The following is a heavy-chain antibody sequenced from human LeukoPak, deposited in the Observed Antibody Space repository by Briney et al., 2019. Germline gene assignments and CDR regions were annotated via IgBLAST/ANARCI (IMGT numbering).Heavy chain of an antibody. CDR2: IYYSGST. CDR3: ARGRGIALNYFDY. J-gene: IGHJ4*02. Sequence: PSETLSPTCTVSGGSISSSSYYWGWIRQPPGKGLEWIGSIYYSGSTYYNPSLKSRVTISVDTSKNQFSLKLSSVTAADTAVYYCARGRGIALNYFDYWGQGTLVTVSS. CDR1: GGSISSSSYY. V-gene: IGHV4-39*01. D-gene: IGHD6-13*01.